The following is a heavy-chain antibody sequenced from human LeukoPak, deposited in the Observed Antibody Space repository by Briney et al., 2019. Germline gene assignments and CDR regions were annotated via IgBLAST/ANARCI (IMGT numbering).Heavy chain of an antibody. CDR3: AKLYCSSTSCLIDY. J-gene: IGHJ4*02. CDR2: ISGSGGST. CDR1: GFTFSSYA. Sequence: GGSLRLSCAASGFTFSSYAMSWVRQAPGKGLEWVSAISGSGGSTYYADSVKGRFTISRDNSKNTLYLQMNSLRAEDTAVYYCAKLYCSSTSCLIDYWGQGTLVTVSS. D-gene: IGHD2-2*01. V-gene: IGHV3-23*01.